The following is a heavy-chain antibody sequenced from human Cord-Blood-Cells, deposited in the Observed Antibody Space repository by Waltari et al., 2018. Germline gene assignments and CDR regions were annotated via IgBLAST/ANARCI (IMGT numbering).Heavy chain of an antibody. CDR2: IYHSGST. V-gene: IGHV4-38-2*02. Sequence: QVQLQESGPGLVKPSETLSLTCTVSGYSISSGYSWGWIRQPPGKGLEWIGSIYHSGSTYYNPSLKSRVTISVDTSKNQFSLKLSSVTAADTAVYYCARDLVGGYCSSTSCSEGPWGQGTLVTVSS. J-gene: IGHJ5*02. CDR3: ARDLVGGYCSSTSCSEGP. D-gene: IGHD2-2*01. CDR1: GYSISSGYS.